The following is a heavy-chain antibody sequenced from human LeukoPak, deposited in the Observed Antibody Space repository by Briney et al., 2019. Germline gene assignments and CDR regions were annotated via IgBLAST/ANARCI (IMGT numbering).Heavy chain of an antibody. Sequence: ASVKVSCKASGYTFTSYYMHWVRQAPGQGLEWMGIINPSGGSTSYAQKFQGRVTMTRDTFTSTLYMELNSLRSEDTAVYYCAREPTAGSCYFDYWGQGTLVTVSS. CDR1: GYTFTSYY. CDR2: INPSGGST. CDR3: AREPTAGSCYFDY. D-gene: IGHD3-10*01. J-gene: IGHJ4*02. V-gene: IGHV1-46*01.